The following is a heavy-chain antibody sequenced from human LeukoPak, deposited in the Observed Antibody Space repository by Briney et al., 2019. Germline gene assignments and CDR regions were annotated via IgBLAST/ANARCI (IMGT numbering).Heavy chain of an antibody. V-gene: IGHV1-46*01. Sequence: ASVKVSCKASGYTFSSYYMHWVRQAPGEGLEWMGIINPSGGSTSYAQKFQGRVTMTRDTSTSTIYMELSSLRSEDTAVYYCARDIQVDSRASGYWGQGTLVTVSS. CDR3: ARDIQVDSRASGY. D-gene: IGHD3-22*01. J-gene: IGHJ4*02. CDR2: INPSGGST. CDR1: GYTFSSYY.